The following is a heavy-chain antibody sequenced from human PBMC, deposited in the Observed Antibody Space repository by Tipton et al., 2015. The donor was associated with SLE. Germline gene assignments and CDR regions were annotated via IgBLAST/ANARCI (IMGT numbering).Heavy chain of an antibody. Sequence: VQLVQSGAEVKKPGESLKISCKGSGYNFIDYWIAWVRQMPGKGLEWMGIINPGDPDTRYSPSIQGQVFISADKSINTAYLQWTSLKASDTAMYYCAKGVNSKSFDIWGQGTVVTVSS. CDR3: AKGVNSKSFDI. D-gene: IGHD4-23*01. CDR1: GYNFIDYW. V-gene: IGHV5-51*03. CDR2: INPGDPDT. J-gene: IGHJ3*02.